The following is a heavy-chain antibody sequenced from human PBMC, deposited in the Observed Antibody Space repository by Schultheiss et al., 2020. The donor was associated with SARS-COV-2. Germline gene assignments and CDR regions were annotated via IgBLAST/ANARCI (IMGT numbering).Heavy chain of an antibody. CDR1: GYTFTGYY. Sequence: ASVKVSCKASGYTFTGYYMHWVRQAPGQGLEWMGWIIPYNGNTNYAQKFRGRVTLTTDTSTSTAYMELRSLTSDDTAVYYCARGGFVVVTAPFDYWGQGTLVTVSS. V-gene: IGHV1-18*04. CDR2: IIPYNGNT. CDR3: ARGGFVVVTAPFDY. D-gene: IGHD2-21*02. J-gene: IGHJ4*02.